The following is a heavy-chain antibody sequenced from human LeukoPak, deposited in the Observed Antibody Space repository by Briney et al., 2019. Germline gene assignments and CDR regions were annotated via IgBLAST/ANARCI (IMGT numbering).Heavy chain of an antibody. V-gene: IGHV3-53*01. Sequence: GGSLRLSCAASGFTVSGNYMAWVRQAPGKGLEWVSYSGGTTYYADSVKGRFTISRDNSKNTLYLQMSSLRAEDTAVYYCARSTVVQGYCSSPSCPLIYWGQGTLVTVSS. D-gene: IGHD2-2*01. CDR3: ARSTVVQGYCSSPSCPLIY. CDR1: GFTVSGNY. J-gene: IGHJ4*02. CDR2: SGGTT.